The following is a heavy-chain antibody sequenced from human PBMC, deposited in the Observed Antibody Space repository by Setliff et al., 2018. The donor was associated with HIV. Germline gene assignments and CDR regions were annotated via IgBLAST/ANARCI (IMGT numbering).Heavy chain of an antibody. Sequence: ASETLSLTCAVYGGSFNGYYWSWIRQPPGKGLEWIGSIYYRGATYYNPTLQSRVTISADTSKNQFSLKLNSVTAADTAVYYCARVRLELRQYWFDSWGQGSPVTVSS. CDR1: GGSFNGYY. CDR2: IYYRGAT. J-gene: IGHJ5*01. CDR3: ARVRLELRQYWFDS. D-gene: IGHD1-7*01. V-gene: IGHV4-34*01.